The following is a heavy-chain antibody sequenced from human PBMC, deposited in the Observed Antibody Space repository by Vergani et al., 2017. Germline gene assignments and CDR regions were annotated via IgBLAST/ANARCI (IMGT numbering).Heavy chain of an antibody. Sequence: QVQLVESGGGLVKPGGSLRLSCAASGFSFSDYYMSWIRQAPGKGLEWVSYISSSSNYTNDADSVKGRFTISRDKAKKSLYLQMNSLRVEDTAVYYCARVVPLGGSGSYDDHWGQGTLVTVSS. V-gene: IGHV3-11*06. J-gene: IGHJ4*02. D-gene: IGHD3-10*01. CDR1: GFSFSDYY. CDR2: ISSSSNYT. CDR3: ARVVPLGGSGSYDDH.